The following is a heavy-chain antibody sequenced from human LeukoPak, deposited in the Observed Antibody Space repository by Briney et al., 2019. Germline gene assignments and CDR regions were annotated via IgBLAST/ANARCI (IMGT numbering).Heavy chain of an antibody. D-gene: IGHD2-8*01. Sequence: QTGGSLRLSCAASGFTFSSYGMHWVRQAPGKGLEWVAFIRYDGSNKYYADSVKGRFTISRDNSKNALYLQMNSLRADDTAVYYCARGGVGLVLTHLDYWGQGTLVTVSS. CDR1: GFTFSSYG. V-gene: IGHV3-30*02. CDR3: ARGGVGLVLTHLDY. J-gene: IGHJ4*02. CDR2: IRYDGSNK.